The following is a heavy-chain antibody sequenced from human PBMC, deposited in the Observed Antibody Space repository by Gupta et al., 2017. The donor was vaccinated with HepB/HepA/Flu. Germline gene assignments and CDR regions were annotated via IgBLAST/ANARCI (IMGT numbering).Heavy chain of an antibody. CDR2: ISSSSSYI. V-gene: IGHV3-21*01. CDR3: ARDTAQLALGHHDAFDI. J-gene: IGHJ3*02. D-gene: IGHD6-6*01. Sequence: EVQLVESGGGLVKPGGSLRLSCAASGFTFSSYSMNWVRQAPGKGLEWVSSISSSSSYIYYADSVKGRFTISRDNAKNSLYLQMNSLRAEDTAVYYCARDTAQLALGHHDAFDIWGQGTMVTVSS. CDR1: GFTFSSYS.